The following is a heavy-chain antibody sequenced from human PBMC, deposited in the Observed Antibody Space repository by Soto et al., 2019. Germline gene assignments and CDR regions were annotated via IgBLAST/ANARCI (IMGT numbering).Heavy chain of an antibody. CDR2: ITGTGGST. J-gene: IGHJ4*02. CDR3: AKVPYSSSIYYFDY. CDR1: GFIFSNYA. Sequence: LRLSCAASGFIFSNYAMSWVRQAPGKGLEWVSVITGTGGSTYYADSVKGRFTISRDSSKNTLYVQMNSLRAEDTAVYYCAKVPYSSSIYYFDYWGQGTLVTVSS. V-gene: IGHV3-23*01. D-gene: IGHD6-13*01.